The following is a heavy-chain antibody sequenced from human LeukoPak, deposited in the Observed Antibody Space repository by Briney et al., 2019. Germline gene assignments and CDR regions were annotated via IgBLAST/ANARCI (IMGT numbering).Heavy chain of an antibody. CDR3: AHRDTIMVRVDY. V-gene: IGHV3-15*01. CDR2: IKSKTDGGTT. D-gene: IGHD5-18*01. CDR1: GFTFRNAS. Sequence: GGSLRLSCAASGFTFRNASMSWVRQAPGKGLEWVGRIKSKTDGGTTDYAAPVKGRFTISRDDSKTTLYLQMNSLTTEDTAVYFCAHRDTIMVRVDYWGQGTLVTVSS. J-gene: IGHJ4*02.